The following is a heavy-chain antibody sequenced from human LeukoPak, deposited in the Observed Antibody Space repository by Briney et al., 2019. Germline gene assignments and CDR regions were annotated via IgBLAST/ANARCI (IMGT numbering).Heavy chain of an antibody. CDR1: GFTFSSYN. V-gene: IGHV3-21*01. J-gene: IGHJ4*02. CDR2: ITDTTDDI. CDR3: ARDLGYNGYESSFDY. D-gene: IGHD5-12*01. Sequence: GSLRLSCAASGFTFSSYNMNWVRQAPGKGLEWVSSITDTTDDIYYADSVKGRFPISRDNAKNSLFLQMNSLRAEDTAVYYCARDLGYNGYESSFDYWGQGTLVTVSS.